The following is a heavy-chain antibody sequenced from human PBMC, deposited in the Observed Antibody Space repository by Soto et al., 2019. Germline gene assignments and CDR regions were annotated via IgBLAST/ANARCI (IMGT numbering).Heavy chain of an antibody. J-gene: IGHJ6*02. CDR3: ARLLDDHYYYGMDV. CDR1: GGSISSSSYY. V-gene: IGHV4-39*01. Sequence: QLQLQESGPGLVKPSETLSLTCTVSGGSISSSSYYWGWIRQPPGKGLEWIGSIYYSGSTYYNPSLKSRVTISVDTSKNQFSLKLSSVTAADTAVYYCARLLDDHYYYGMDVWGQGTTVTVSS. CDR2: IYYSGST.